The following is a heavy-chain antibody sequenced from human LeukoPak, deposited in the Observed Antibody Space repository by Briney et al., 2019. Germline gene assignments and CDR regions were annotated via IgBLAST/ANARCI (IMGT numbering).Heavy chain of an antibody. CDR3: KPERGSHWDFQH. V-gene: IGHV3-21*01. J-gene: IGHJ1*01. CDR1: GFTFSSYS. D-gene: IGHD1-26*01. CDR2: ISSSSSYI. Sequence: GGSLRLSCAASGFTFSSYSMNWVRQAPGKGLEWVSSISSSSSYIYYADSVKGRFTISRDNAKNSLYLQMNSLRAEDTAVYYCKPERGSHWDFQHWGQGTLVTVSS.